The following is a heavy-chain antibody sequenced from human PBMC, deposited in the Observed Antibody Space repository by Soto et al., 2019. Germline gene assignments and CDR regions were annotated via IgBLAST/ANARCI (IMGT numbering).Heavy chain of an antibody. V-gene: IGHV3-48*04. J-gene: IGHJ4*02. CDR1: GFTFNSYS. Sequence: PGGSLRLSCAASGFTFNSYSMNWVRQAPGKGLEWVSYISSSSTTKYYTDSVKGRFTISRDNAKNSLYLQMNSLRAEDTAVYYCASHPYSSSWYSWGQGTLVTVSS. D-gene: IGHD6-13*01. CDR2: ISSSSTTK. CDR3: ASHPYSSSWYS.